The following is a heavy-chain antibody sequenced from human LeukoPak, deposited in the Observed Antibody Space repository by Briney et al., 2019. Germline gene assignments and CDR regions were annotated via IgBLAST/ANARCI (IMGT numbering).Heavy chain of an antibody. CDR3: AREGDYVWGSYDY. CDR1: GYTFTGYY. D-gene: IGHD3-16*01. V-gene: IGHV1-2*02. CDR2: INPNSGGT. Sequence: EASVKVSCKASGYTFTGYYMHWVRQPPGQGLEGMEWINPNSGGTNYAQKFQGRVTMTRDTSISTAYMELSRLRSHDTAVYYCAREGDYVWGSYDYWGQGTLVTVSS. J-gene: IGHJ4*02.